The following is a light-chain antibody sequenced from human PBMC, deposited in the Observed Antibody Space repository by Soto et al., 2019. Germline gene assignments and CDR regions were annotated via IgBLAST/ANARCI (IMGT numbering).Light chain of an antibody. V-gene: IGLV2-14*01. CDR1: SSDVGGYNY. Sequence: QSVLTQPASVSGSPGQSITISCTGTSSDVGGYNYVSWYQQHPGKAPELMIYDVSNRPSGVSNRFSGSKSGNTASLTISGLQAEDEADYYCSSYRSSSAHVFGTGTKVTVL. CDR2: DVS. CDR3: SSYRSSSAHV. J-gene: IGLJ1*01.